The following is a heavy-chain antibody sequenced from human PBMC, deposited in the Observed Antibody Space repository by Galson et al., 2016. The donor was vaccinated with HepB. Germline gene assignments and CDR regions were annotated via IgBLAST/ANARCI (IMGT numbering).Heavy chain of an antibody. D-gene: IGHD1-1*01. CDR1: GFTFSSYN. CDR2: ISSGSKYT. J-gene: IGHJ5*02. CDR3: AREEQTAINYFDP. Sequence: RLSCATSGFTFSSYNMNWVRQAPGKGLEWVSSISSGSKYTNYADSVRGRFTISRDNTEKSLFLQMNSLRAEDTAIYYCAREEQTAINYFDPWGQGTLVSVTS. V-gene: IGHV3-21*01.